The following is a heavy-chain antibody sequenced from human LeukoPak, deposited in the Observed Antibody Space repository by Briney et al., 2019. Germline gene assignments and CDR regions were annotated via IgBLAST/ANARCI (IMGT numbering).Heavy chain of an antibody. CDR2: IFGSGST. CDR1: GGSITNYY. V-gene: IGHV4-4*07. Sequence: SETLCLTCTVSGGSITNYYWSWNRQPAGKELEWIGRIFGSGSTTYNPSLKSRVTMSVDTSKNQVSLNLSSVTAADTAVYYCVRSGGWAAPLGYWGQGTLVTVSS. D-gene: IGHD6-19*01. J-gene: IGHJ4*02. CDR3: VRSGGWAAPLGY.